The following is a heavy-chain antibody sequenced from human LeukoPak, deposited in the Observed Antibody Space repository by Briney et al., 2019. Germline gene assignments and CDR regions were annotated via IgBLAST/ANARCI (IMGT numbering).Heavy chain of an antibody. CDR1: GFTFSSYE. J-gene: IGHJ4*02. CDR3: AGEWIAGN. CDR2: ISSSGSTI. Sequence: GGSLRLSCTAYGFTFSSYEMNWVRQAPGKGLEWVSYISSSGSTIYYADSVKGRFTISRDNAKNSLYLQMNSLRAEDTAVYYCAGEWIAGNWGQGTLVTVSS. V-gene: IGHV3-48*03. D-gene: IGHD5-12*01.